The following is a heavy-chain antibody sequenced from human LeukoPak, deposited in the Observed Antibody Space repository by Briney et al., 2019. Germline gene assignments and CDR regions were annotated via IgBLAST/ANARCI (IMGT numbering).Heavy chain of an antibody. J-gene: IGHJ4*02. CDR1: GGSISVYY. Sequence: TSETLSLTCTVSGGSISVYYWSWIRQPPGKGLEWIGYIYNSGSTNYNPSLKSRLTISVGTSKNQFSLKLSSVTAADTAVYYCARDRELGYWGQGTLVTVSS. V-gene: IGHV4-59*01. CDR3: ARDRELGY. CDR2: IYNSGST. D-gene: IGHD3-10*01.